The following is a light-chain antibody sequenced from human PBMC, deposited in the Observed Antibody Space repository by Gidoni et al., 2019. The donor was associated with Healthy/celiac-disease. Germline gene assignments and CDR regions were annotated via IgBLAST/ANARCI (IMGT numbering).Light chain of an antibody. CDR1: SSDVGSYNL. CDR2: VVS. Sequence: QTARTQPASVPGAPGQSIPNSCTGTSSDVGSYNLVFWYQQHPCKAPKLMLYVVSKRPSGVPMCFAGSKSGNPASLTISGLQAEDEADYYCCSYAGSSTFYVVFGGGTKLTVL. CDR3: CSYAGSSTFYVV. V-gene: IGLV2-23*02. J-gene: IGLJ2*01.